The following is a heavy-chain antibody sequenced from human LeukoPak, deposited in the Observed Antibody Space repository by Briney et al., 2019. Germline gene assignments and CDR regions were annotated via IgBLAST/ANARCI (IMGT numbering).Heavy chain of an antibody. CDR3: ARDLGGGSCYSCHFGY. D-gene: IGHD2-15*01. CDR2: IFYGGST. J-gene: IGHJ4*02. CDR1: GGSISSSYS. Sequence: SETLSLTCTVSGGSISSSYSWGWIRQPPGKGLEWIGSIFYGGSTNYNPSLKSRVTISVDTSKNQFSLKLSSVTAADTAVYYCARDLGGGSCYSCHFGYWGQGTLVTVSS. V-gene: IGHV4-39*07.